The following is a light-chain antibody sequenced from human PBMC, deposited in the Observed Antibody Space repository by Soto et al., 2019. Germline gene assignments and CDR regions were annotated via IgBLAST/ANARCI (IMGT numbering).Light chain of an antibody. CDR1: SSDVGGYNY. CDR3: SSYTTSSTLV. CDR2: EVN. V-gene: IGLV2-14*01. Sequence: QSALTQPASVSGSPGQSITISCTGTSSDVGGYNYVSWYQHHPGKAPKLIIYEVNNRPSGFSNRFSGSKSGNTASLTISGLQAEDEADYYCSSYTTSSTLVFGGGTKLTVL. J-gene: IGLJ3*02.